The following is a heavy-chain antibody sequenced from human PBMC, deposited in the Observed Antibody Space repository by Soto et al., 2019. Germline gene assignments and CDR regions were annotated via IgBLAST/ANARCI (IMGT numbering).Heavy chain of an antibody. CDR1: GHLFNNHW. J-gene: IGHJ5*02. V-gene: IGHV5-51*01. CDR3: ARGYFDSGHGYDL. Sequence: GESLKISCKGPGHLFNNHWVGWVRQTPGKGLEWMGLIFTRDSETKTSPSFQGHVSFSVDNSINTVYLQWTSLKTTDTGIYFCARGYFDSGHGYDLWGQGTLVTVSS. D-gene: IGHD3-10*01. CDR2: IFTRDSET.